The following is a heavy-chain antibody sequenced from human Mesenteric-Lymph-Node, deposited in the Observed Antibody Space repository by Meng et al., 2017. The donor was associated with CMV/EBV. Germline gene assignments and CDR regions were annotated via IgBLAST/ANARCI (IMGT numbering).Heavy chain of an antibody. J-gene: IGHJ4*02. V-gene: IGHV3-74*01. CDR1: GFTFSSYW. Sequence: GESLKISCAASGFTFSSYWMHWVRQAPGKGLVWVSRIYSDGSSTNYADSVKGRFSISRDNAKNTLYLQMNSLRVEDTAIYYCELRYDSGGYYVWGQGTVVTVSS. CDR3: ELRYDSGGYYV. D-gene: IGHD3-22*01. CDR2: IYSDGSST.